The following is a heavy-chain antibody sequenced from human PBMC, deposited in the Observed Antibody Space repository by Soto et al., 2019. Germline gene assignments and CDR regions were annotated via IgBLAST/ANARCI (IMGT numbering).Heavy chain of an antibody. D-gene: IGHD2-15*01. CDR3: ARRPLEDCSGGSCYHDWYFDL. J-gene: IGHJ2*01. CDR2: IDPSDSYT. V-gene: IGHV5-10-1*01. CDR1: GYSFTSYW. Sequence: GESLKISCKGSGYSFTSYWISWVRQMPGKGLEWMGRIDPSDSYTNYSPSFQGHVTISADKSISTAYLQWSSLKASDTAMYYCARRPLEDCSGGSCYHDWYFDLWGRGTLVTV.